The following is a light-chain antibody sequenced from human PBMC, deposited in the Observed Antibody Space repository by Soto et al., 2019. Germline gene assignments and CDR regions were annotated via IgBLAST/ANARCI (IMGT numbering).Light chain of an antibody. CDR3: SSYTSSSTGVV. V-gene: IGLV2-14*01. CDR1: SSDVGGYNY. CDR2: DVS. Sequence: QSVLTQPASVSGSPGQSITISCTATSSDVGGYNYVSWYQQHPGKAPKLMIYDVSNRPSGVSNRFSGSKSGNTASLTISGLQAEDEADYYCSSYTSSSTGVVFGGGTQLTVL. J-gene: IGLJ2*01.